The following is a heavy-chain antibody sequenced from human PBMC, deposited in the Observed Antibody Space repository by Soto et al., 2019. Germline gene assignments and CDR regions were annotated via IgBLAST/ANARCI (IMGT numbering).Heavy chain of an antibody. Sequence: QLVESGGGLVQPGGSLRLSCAASGFTFSSYSMNWVRQAPGKGLEWVSYIGRSSATIYYADSVKGRFTISRDNAKNPLYLQMNILRADDTAVYYCARDLTLFDYWGQGTLVTVSS. J-gene: IGHJ4*02. CDR3: ARDLTLFDY. V-gene: IGHV3-48*01. CDR1: GFTFSSYS. CDR2: IGRSSATI.